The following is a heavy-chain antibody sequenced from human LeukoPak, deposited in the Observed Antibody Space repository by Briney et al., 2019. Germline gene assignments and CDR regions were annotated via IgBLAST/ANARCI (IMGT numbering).Heavy chain of an antibody. Sequence: PSETLSLTCTVSGGSISSYYWSWIRQPAGKRLEWIGRIYTSGSTNYNPSLKSRVTMSVDTSKNQFSLKLSSVTAADTAVYYCAIDRPGGWYGGVGYFDYWGQGTLVTVSS. J-gene: IGHJ4*02. CDR1: GGSISSYY. CDR2: IYTSGST. V-gene: IGHV4-4*07. D-gene: IGHD6-19*01. CDR3: AIDRPGGWYGGVGYFDY.